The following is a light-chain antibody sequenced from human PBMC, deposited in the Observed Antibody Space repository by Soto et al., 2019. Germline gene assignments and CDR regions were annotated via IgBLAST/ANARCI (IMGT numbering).Light chain of an antibody. Sequence: QSALTQPASVSGSPGQSITISCTGTSSDVGFSNFVSWYQQHPGKAPKLMIFDVTNRPSGVSNRFSGSKSGNTASLTISGLQAEDEADYFCSAYTGSSTLVVFGGGTKVTVL. CDR1: SSDVGFSNF. CDR3: SAYTGSSTLVV. CDR2: DVT. V-gene: IGLV2-14*01. J-gene: IGLJ2*01.